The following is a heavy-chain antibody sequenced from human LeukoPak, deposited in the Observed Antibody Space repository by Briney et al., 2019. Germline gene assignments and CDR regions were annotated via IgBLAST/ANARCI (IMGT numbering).Heavy chain of an antibody. CDR1: GGSFSGYY. V-gene: IGHV4-34*01. Sequence: SETLSLTCAVYGGSFSGYYWSWIRRPPEKGLEWIGEINHSGSTNYNPSLKSRVTISVDTSKNQFSLKLSSVTAADTAVYYCVRGTGSSGYWFDPWGQGTLVTVSS. J-gene: IGHJ5*02. CDR2: INHSGST. D-gene: IGHD3-22*01. CDR3: VRGTGSSGYWFDP.